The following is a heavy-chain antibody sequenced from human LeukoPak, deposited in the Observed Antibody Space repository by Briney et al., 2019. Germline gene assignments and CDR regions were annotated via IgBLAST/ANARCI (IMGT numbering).Heavy chain of an antibody. CDR2: IYYSGNT. D-gene: IGHD3/OR15-3a*01. CDR3: ARQTGSGLFILP. Sequence: SETLSLTCTVSGVSISSSNSYWGWIRQPPGKGLEWIGSIYYSGNTYYNASLKSQVSISIGTSKNQFSLRLTSVTAADTAVYYCARQTGSGLFILPGGQGTLVTVSS. CDR1: GVSISSSNSY. V-gene: IGHV4-39*01. J-gene: IGHJ4*02.